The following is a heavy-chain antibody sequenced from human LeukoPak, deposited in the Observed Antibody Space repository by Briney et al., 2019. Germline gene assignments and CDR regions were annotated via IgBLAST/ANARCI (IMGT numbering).Heavy chain of an antibody. V-gene: IGHV3-48*03. CDR3: ARVAYCGGDCYFNDAFDI. J-gene: IGHJ3*02. CDR2: ISSSGSTI. Sequence: GGSLRLSYAATGFTFSSYEMNWVREAPGKVLEWVSYISSSGSTIYYADSVKGRFTISRDNAKNSLYLQMNSLRAEDTAVYYCARVAYCGGDCYFNDAFDIWGQGTMVTVSS. D-gene: IGHD2-21*02. CDR1: GFTFSSYE.